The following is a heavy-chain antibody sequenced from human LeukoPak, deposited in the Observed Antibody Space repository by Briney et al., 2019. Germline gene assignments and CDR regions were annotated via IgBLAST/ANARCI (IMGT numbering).Heavy chain of an antibody. CDR2: ITDSGDST. V-gene: IGHV3-23*01. J-gene: IGHJ4*02. Sequence: GGSLRLSCAASGFTFSNYAMSWVRQAPGKGLEWFSAITDSGDSTYHADSVKGRFTISRDNSKNTLYLQMNSLRAEDTAVYYCAKGGKWDVTPFDYWGQGTLVTVSS. D-gene: IGHD1-26*01. CDR3: AKGGKWDVTPFDY. CDR1: GFTFSNYA.